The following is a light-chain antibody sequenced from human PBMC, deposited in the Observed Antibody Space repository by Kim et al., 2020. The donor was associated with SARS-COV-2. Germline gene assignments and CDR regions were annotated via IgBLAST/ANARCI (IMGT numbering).Light chain of an antibody. Sequence: QSVLTQPPSASGSPGQSVTISCTGTSSDVGAYNYVSWYQQYPGKAPKLMIYEVDKRPSGVPDRFSGSKSGNTASLTVSGLHAEDEADYYCCSYAGSNGVFGTGTKVTVL. J-gene: IGLJ1*01. CDR1: SSDVGAYNY. CDR2: EVD. V-gene: IGLV2-8*01. CDR3: CSYAGSNGV.